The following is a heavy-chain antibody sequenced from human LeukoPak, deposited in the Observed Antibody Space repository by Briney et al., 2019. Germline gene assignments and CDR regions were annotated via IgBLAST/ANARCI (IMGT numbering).Heavy chain of an antibody. D-gene: IGHD3-3*01. CDR2: ISSSSSTI. V-gene: IGHV3-48*02. CDR1: GFTFSTYS. J-gene: IGHJ4*02. Sequence: GGSLRLSCAASGFTFSTYSMHWVRQAPGKGLEWVSYISSSSSTIYYADSVKGRSTISRDNAKNSLYLRMNSLRDEDTAVYYCARTYDFWSGYASALDYWGQGTLVTVSS. CDR3: ARTYDFWSGYASALDY.